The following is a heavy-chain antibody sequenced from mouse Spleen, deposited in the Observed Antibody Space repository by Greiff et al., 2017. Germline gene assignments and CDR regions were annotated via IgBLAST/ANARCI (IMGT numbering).Heavy chain of an antibody. D-gene: IGHD2-1*01. Sequence: LQQSGAELVRPGASVTLSCKASGYTFTDYEMHWVKQTPVHGLEWIGAIDPETGGTAYNQKFKGKAILTADKSSSTAYMELRSLTSEDSAVYYCTRYHGNFFGYWGQGTTLTVSS. CDR2: IDPETGGT. V-gene: IGHV1-15*01. J-gene: IGHJ2*01. CDR1: GYTFTDYE. CDR3: TRYHGNFFGY.